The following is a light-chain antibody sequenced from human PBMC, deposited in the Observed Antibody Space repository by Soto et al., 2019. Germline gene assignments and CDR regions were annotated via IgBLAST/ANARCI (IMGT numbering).Light chain of an antibody. CDR3: QQYYSYSWT. J-gene: IGKJ1*01. Sequence: DIQMTQSPSTLSSSVGDRDTITCRASQSISSWLAWYQQKPGKAPKLLIYKASNLESGVPSRFSGSGSGTEFTLTISSLQPDDFAAYYCQQYYSYSWTFGQGTKVEIK. CDR1: QSISSW. V-gene: IGKV1-5*03. CDR2: KAS.